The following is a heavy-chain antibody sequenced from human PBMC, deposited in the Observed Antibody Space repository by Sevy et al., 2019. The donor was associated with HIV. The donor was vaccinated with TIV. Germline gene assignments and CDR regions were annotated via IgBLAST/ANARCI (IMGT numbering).Heavy chain of an antibody. Sequence: SETLSLTCAIYGGSFSGFYWTWIRQSPGKGLEWIGEIHHTGITRFHPALQSRATFSVDTSKNQFSLKLNSVTAADTAIYYCARIGCGSDNCYSKRANLFDSWGQGTQVTVSS. CDR1: GGSFSGFY. V-gene: IGHV4-34*01. CDR3: ARIGCGSDNCYSKRANLFDS. J-gene: IGHJ4*02. D-gene: IGHD2-21*02. CDR2: IHHTGIT.